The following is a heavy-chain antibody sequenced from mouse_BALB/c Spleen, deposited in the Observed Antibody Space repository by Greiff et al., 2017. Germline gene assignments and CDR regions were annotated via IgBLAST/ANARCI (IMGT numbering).Heavy chain of an antibody. CDR1: GFAFSSYD. Sequence: EVQLVESGGGLVKPGGSLKLSCAASGFAFSSYDMSWVRQTPEKRLEWVAYISSGGGSTYYPDTVKGRFTISRDNAKNTLYLQMSSLKSEDTAMYYCARHGDRYFDYWGQGTTLTVSS. CDR3: ARHGDRYFDY. V-gene: IGHV5-12-1*01. J-gene: IGHJ2*01. D-gene: IGHD2-14*01. CDR2: ISSGGGST.